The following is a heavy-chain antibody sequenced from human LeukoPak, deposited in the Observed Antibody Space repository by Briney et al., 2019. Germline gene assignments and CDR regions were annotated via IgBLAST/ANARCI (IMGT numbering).Heavy chain of an antibody. CDR1: GFNFSTYA. CDR3: ARGIPGFDAFDI. Sequence: GGSLRLSCAASGFNFSTYAMSWVRQAPGKGLEWVSGIGTSSRSTYYADSVKGRFTISRDNSKNTLYLQMNSLRAEDTAVYYCARGIPGFDAFDIWGQGTMVTVSS. CDR2: IGTSSRST. D-gene: IGHD2-21*01. V-gene: IGHV3-23*01. J-gene: IGHJ3*02.